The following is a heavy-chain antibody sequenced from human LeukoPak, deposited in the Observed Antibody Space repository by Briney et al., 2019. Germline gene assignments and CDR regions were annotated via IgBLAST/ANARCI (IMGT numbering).Heavy chain of an antibody. CDR3: ARGTYYYDRKNLGYFDY. V-gene: IGHV3-21*04. CDR2: ISSSSSYI. CDR1: GFTFSSYS. J-gene: IGHJ4*02. D-gene: IGHD3-22*01. Sequence: GGSLRLSCAASGFTFSSYSMNWVRQAPGKGLEWVSSISSSSSYIYYADSVKGRFTISRDNAKNSLYLQMNSLRSEDTAVYYCARGTYYYDRKNLGYFDYWGQGTLVTVSS.